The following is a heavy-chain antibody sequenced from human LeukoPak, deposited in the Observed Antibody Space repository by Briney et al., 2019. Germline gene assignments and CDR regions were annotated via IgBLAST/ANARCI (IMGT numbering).Heavy chain of an antibody. D-gene: IGHD6-13*01. J-gene: IGHJ1*01. Sequence: PGGSLRLSCAASGFTFSSYGMHWVRQAPGKGLEWVAVIWYDGSNKYYADSVKGRFTISRDNSKNTLYLQMNSLRAEDTAVYYCASPTPSGYSSSWYTRPEYFQHWGQGTLVTVSS. V-gene: IGHV3-33*01. CDR1: GFTFSSYG. CDR3: ASPTPSGYSSSWYTRPEYFQH. CDR2: IWYDGSNK.